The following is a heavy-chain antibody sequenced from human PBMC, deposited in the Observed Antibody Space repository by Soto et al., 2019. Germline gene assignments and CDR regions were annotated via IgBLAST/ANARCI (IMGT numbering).Heavy chain of an antibody. CDR3: AKARLRFLEWLPFDY. Sequence: LXLSCAASGCTFSIYCMHWVRQAPGKGLEWVAVISYDGSNKYYADSVKGRFTISRDNSKNTLYLQMNSLRAEDTAVYYCAKARLRFLEWLPFDYWGQGTLVTVSS. J-gene: IGHJ4*02. D-gene: IGHD3-3*01. V-gene: IGHV3-30*18. CDR2: ISYDGSNK. CDR1: GCTFSIYC.